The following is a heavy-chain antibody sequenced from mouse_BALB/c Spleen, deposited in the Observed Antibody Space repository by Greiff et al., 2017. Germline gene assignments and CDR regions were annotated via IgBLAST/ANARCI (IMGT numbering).Heavy chain of an antibody. CDR3: AREGLGYFDY. J-gene: IGHJ2*01. CDR1: GYAFSSYW. CDR2: IYPGDGDT. D-gene: IGHD4-1*01. Sequence: QVQLKESGAELVRPGSSVKISCKASGYAFSSYWMNWVKQRPGQGLEWIGQIYPGDGDTNYNGKFKGKATLTADKSSSTAYMQLSSLTSEDSAVYFCAREGLGYFDYWGQGTTLTVSS. V-gene: IGHV1-80*01.